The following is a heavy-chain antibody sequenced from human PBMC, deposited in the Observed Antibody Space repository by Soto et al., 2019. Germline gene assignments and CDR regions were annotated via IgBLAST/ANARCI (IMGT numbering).Heavy chain of an antibody. V-gene: IGHV1-18*01. CDR3: ASDGALGENYYYYGMDV. D-gene: IGHD3-16*01. CDR1: GYTFTSYG. Sequence: QVQLVQSGAEVKKPGDSVKVSCKASGYTFTSYGISWVRQAPGQGFEGMGWISAYNGNTNYAQKLQGRVTMTTDTSTSTAYIELRSLRSDDTAVYYCASDGALGENYYYYGMDVWGQGTTVTVSS. J-gene: IGHJ6*02. CDR2: ISAYNGNT.